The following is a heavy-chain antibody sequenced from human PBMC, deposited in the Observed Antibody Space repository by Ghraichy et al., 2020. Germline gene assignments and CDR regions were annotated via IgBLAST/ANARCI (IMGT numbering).Heavy chain of an antibody. Sequence: ASVKVSCKASGYTFTGYYMHWVRQAPGQGLEWMGWINPNSGGTNYAQKFQGWVTMTRDTSISTAYMELSRLRSDDTAVYYCARDRHAGRGGLSSGYYFWGQGTLVTVSS. J-gene: IGHJ4*02. CDR1: GYTFTGYY. CDR3: ARDRHAGRGGLSSGYYF. D-gene: IGHD3-22*01. CDR2: INPNSGGT. V-gene: IGHV1-2*04.